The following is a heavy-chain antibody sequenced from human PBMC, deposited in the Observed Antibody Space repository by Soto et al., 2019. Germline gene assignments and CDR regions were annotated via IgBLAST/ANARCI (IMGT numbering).Heavy chain of an antibody. CDR2: ISTSSGDT. J-gene: IGHJ5*02. CDR3: ARHHGPTTSENWFDP. V-gene: IGHV1-18*01. Sequence: QVHLVQSGVEVKTPGASVKVSCQASGYTFFTYDISWVRQAPGQGLEWMGWISTSSGDTKYAQKFQGRVTMTTDTSTTTAYLDLRSLRSDDTAVYYCARHHGPTTSENWFDPWGQGTLVTVSS. CDR1: GYTFFTYD. D-gene: IGHD5-12*01.